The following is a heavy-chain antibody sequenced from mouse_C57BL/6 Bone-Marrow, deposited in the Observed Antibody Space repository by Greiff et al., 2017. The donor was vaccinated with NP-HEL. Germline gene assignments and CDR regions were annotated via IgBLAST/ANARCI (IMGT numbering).Heavy chain of an antibody. CDR3: ARDPDYGNYERDY. J-gene: IGHJ2*01. D-gene: IGHD2-1*01. CDR1: GFTFSSYA. CDR2: ISDGGSYT. Sequence: EVMLVESGGGLVKPGGSLKLSCAASGFTFSSYAMSWVRQTPEKRLEWVATISDGGSYTYYPDNVKGRFTISRDNAKNNLYLQMSHLKSEDTAMYSCARDPDYGNYERDYWGQGTTLTVSS. V-gene: IGHV5-4*01.